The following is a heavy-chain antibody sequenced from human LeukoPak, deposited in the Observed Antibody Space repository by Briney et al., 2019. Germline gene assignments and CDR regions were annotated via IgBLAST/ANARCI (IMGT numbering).Heavy chain of an antibody. J-gene: IGHJ4*02. Sequence: ASVKVSCKASGYTFPSYFMHWVRQAPGQGLEWMGIINPTGGSTTYAQKFQGRVTMTRDTSTSTVYMELSSLRSDDTAVYYCARDVYSSSWYCDYWGQGTLVTVSS. CDR2: INPTGGST. CDR1: GYTFPSYF. CDR3: ARDVYSSSWYCDY. D-gene: IGHD6-13*01. V-gene: IGHV1-46*01.